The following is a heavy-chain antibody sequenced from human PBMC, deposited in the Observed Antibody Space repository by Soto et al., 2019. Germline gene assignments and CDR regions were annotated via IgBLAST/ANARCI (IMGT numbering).Heavy chain of an antibody. CDR2: ISWDGGST. Sequence: GGSLRLSFAASGFTFDYYTMHWVRQAAGKGLESVSLISWDGGSTYYAESLKGRFTISRDNSKNSLYLQMNSLRTEDTALYYCAKDSSGSERYYGMDVWGQGTTVTVSS. CDR3: AKDSSGSERYYGMDV. D-gene: IGHD1-26*01. J-gene: IGHJ6*02. CDR1: GFTFDYYT. V-gene: IGHV3-43*01.